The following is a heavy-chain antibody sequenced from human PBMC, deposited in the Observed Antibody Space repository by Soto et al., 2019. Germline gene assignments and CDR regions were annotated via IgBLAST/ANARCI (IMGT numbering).Heavy chain of an antibody. D-gene: IGHD4-17*01. J-gene: IGHJ4*02. CDR1: GFTVSSNY. CDR2: IYSGGST. V-gene: IGHV3-66*01. Sequence: EVQLVESGGGLVQPGGSLRLSCAASGFTVSSNYMSWVRQAPGKGLEWVSVIYSGGSTYYADSVKGRFTISRDNSKNTLYLQMNSLRAEDTAVYYCARGNDYGDYEPMGFDYWGQGTLVTVSS. CDR3: ARGNDYGDYEPMGFDY.